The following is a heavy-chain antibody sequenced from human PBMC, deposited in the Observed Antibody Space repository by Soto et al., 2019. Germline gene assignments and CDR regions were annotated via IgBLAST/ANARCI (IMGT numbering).Heavy chain of an antibody. Sequence: SETLSLTCTVSGGSISSGGYYWSWIRQHPGKGLEWIGYIYYSGSTYYNPSLKSRVTISVDTSKNQFSLKLSSVTAADTTVYYCARGSFYDFWSGYGYWGQGTLVTVSS. CDR2: IYYSGST. V-gene: IGHV4-31*03. CDR1: GGSISSGGYY. D-gene: IGHD3-3*01. J-gene: IGHJ4*02. CDR3: ARGSFYDFWSGYGY.